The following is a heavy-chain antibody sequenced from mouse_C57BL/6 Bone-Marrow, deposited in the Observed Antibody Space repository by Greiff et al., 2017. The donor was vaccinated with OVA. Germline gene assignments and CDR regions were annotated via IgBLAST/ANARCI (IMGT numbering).Heavy chain of an antibody. V-gene: IGHV1-26*01. CDR3: ANYYGSSYGGYYFDY. Sequence: EVQLQQSGPELVKPGASVKISCKASGYTFTDYYMNWVKQSHGKSLEWIGDINPNNGGTSYNQKFKGKATLTVDKSSSTAYMELRSLTSEDSAVYYCANYYGSSYGGYYFDYWGQGTTLTVSS. CDR2: INPNNGGT. D-gene: IGHD1-1*01. J-gene: IGHJ2*01. CDR1: GYTFTDYY.